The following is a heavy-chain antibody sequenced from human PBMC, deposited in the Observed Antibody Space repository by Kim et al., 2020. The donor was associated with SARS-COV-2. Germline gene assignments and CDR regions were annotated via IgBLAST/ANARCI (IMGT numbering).Heavy chain of an antibody. CDR3: TRNNSHAFRNGSIDV. D-gene: IGHD3-3*01. J-gene: IGHJ6*03. V-gene: IGHV3-23*01. Sequence: GGSLRLSCVASGFTFSDYAMNWVRQAPGKGLEWVSATIDSGVSTYYADSVKGRFTISRDNSQNTLFLQMTGLRAEDTATDYCTRNNSHAFRNGSIDVWG. CDR2: TIDSGVST. CDR1: GFTFSDYA.